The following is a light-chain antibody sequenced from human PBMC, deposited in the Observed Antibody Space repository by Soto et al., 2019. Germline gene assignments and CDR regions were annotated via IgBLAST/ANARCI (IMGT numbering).Light chain of an antibody. CDR1: SGHSSYA. CDR3: QTWGTGIQV. Sequence: QLVLTQSPSASASLGASVKLTCTLSSGHSSYAIAWHQQRPEKGPRYLMKLNSDGSHSKGDGIPDRFSGSSSGAERYLTISSLQSEDEADYYCQTWGTGIQVFGGWTKLTVL. V-gene: IGLV4-69*01. J-gene: IGLJ2*01. CDR2: LNSDGSH.